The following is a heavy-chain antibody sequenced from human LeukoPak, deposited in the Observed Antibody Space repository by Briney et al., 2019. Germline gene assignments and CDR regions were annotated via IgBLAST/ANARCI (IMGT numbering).Heavy chain of an antibody. J-gene: IGHJ4*02. Sequence: PGGSLRLSCAASGFTFSSYAMSWVRQAPGKGLEWVSAISGSGGSTYYADSVKGRFTISRDNSKNSLYLQMNSLRAEDTAVYYCASVSGWDGDQRNLLNYWGQGTLVTVSS. CDR1: GFTFSSYA. CDR2: ISGSGGST. CDR3: ASVSGWDGDQRNLLNY. V-gene: IGHV3-23*01. D-gene: IGHD4-17*01.